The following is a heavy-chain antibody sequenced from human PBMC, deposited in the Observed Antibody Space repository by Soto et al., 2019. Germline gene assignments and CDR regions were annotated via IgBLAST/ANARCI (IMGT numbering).Heavy chain of an antibody. Sequence: QVQLQESGPGLVKPSETLSLTCTVSGGSISSYYWSWIRQPPGKGLEWIGYIYYSGSTNYNPSLKSRVTISVDTSKNQFSLKLSSVTAADTAVYYCARDSDRYSYGRDYWGQGTLVTVSS. V-gene: IGHV4-59*01. CDR1: GGSISSYY. D-gene: IGHD5-18*01. CDR3: ARDSDRYSYGRDY. J-gene: IGHJ4*02. CDR2: IYYSGST.